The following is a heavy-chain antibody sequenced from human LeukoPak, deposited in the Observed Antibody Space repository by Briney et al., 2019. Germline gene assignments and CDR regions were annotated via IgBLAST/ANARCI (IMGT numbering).Heavy chain of an antibody. V-gene: IGHV3-21*01. CDR1: GFTFSSYS. CDR3: ARAAGNYYDSSGHFDY. Sequence: GGSLRLSCAASGFTFSSYSMNWVRQAPGKGLEWVSSITSSSSYIYYADSVKGRFTISRDNAKNSLYLQMNSLRAEDTAVYYCARAAGNYYDSSGHFDYWGQGTLVTVSS. J-gene: IGHJ4*02. CDR2: ITSSSSYI. D-gene: IGHD3-22*01.